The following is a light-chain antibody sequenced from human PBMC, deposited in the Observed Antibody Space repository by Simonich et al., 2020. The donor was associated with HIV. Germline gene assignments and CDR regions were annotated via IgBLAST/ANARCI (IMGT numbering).Light chain of an antibody. CDR2: GTS. Sequence: EIVMTQSPGTLSVSPGQRTTLSCRASQSVRSNVAWYQQKPGQAPRLLIYGTSTRATGIPARFSGSGSGTDFTLTISSMESEEFAVYHCQQYNNWPWTFGQGTKVEIK. CDR3: QQYNNWPWT. J-gene: IGKJ1*01. CDR1: QSVRSN. V-gene: IGKV3-15*01.